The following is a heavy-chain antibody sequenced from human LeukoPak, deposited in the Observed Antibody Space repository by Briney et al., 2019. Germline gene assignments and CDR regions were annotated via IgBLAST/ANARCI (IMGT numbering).Heavy chain of an antibody. CDR2: IYRGGTT. CDR1: GLTASINY. D-gene: IGHD3-22*01. V-gene: IGHV3-53*03. J-gene: IGHJ4*02. Sequence: GGSLRLPCAASGLTASINYLSWFRQPPGGGREGFPVIYRGGTTYYADSVKGRFTISRDNSKNTLYLQMNSLRAEDTAVYYCARAFGYHDSSGPLDYWGQGILVTVSS. CDR3: ARAFGYHDSSGPLDY.